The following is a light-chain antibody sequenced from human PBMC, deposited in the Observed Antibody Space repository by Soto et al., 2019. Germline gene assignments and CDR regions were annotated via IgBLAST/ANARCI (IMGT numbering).Light chain of an antibody. V-gene: IGKV3D-15*01. Sequence: DIVLTQSPCPLSLSHRARANLSCMARQSVSNNYLAWYQQKPGQAPRLLIYGASNRATGIPARFSGSGSGTEFTLTISSLQSEDFAVYYCQQYNNWPPITFGQGSLL. CDR1: QSVSNN. CDR2: GAS. CDR3: QQYNNWPPIT. J-gene: IGKJ5*01.